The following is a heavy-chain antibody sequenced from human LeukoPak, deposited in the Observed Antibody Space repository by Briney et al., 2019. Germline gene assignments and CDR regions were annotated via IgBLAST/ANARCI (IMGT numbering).Heavy chain of an antibody. CDR2: IYHSGST. Sequence: PGGSLRLSCAASGFTFSSYWMSWVRQAPGKGLEWIGSIYHSGSTYYNPSLKSRVTISVDTSKNQFSLKLSSVTAADTAVYYCARVVVRAFWYYYYMDVWGKGTTVTVSS. CDR1: GFTFSSYW. V-gene: IGHV4-38-2*01. CDR3: ARVVVRAFWYYYYMDV. J-gene: IGHJ6*03. D-gene: IGHD2-15*01.